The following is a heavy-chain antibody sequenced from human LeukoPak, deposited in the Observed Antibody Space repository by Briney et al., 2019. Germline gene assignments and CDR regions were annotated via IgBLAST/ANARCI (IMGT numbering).Heavy chain of an antibody. CDR3: ARGGIGNAFDI. V-gene: IGHV4-59*10. Sequence: SETLSLTCAVYGGSFSGYYWYWIRQPAGKGLEWIGLIYTSGSTNYNPSLKSRVTMSVDTSKNQFSLKLSSVTAADTAVYDCARGGIGNAFDIWGQGTMVTVSS. CDR2: IYTSGST. D-gene: IGHD3-16*01. CDR1: GGSFSGYY. J-gene: IGHJ3*02.